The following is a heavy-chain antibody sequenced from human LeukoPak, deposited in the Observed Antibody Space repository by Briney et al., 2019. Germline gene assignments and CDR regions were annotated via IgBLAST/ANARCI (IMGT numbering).Heavy chain of an antibody. CDR3: AKDGAYDGSGYSTN. V-gene: IGHV3-23*01. CDR2: ISGSGGST. Sequence: PGGSLRLSCAASGFTFSSYAMSWVRQAPGKGLGWVSAISGSGGSTYYADSVKGRFTISGDNSKNTLYLQMNSLRAEDTAVYYCAKDGAYDGSGYSTNWGQGTLVTVSS. D-gene: IGHD3-22*01. J-gene: IGHJ4*02. CDR1: GFTFSSYA.